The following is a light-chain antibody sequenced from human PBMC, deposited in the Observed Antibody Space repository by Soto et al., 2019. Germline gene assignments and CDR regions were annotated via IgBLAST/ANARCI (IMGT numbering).Light chain of an antibody. V-gene: IGLV1-40*01. Sequence: QAVVTQPPSVSGAPGQRVTISCTGSSSNLGADYDVHWYQHLPGTAPNLLIYSNSDRPSGVPDRFSGSKSGTSASLAIAGLQAEDEAEYYCSSFTRSSTYVFGSGTKLTVL. CDR3: SSFTRSSTYV. CDR1: SSNLGADYD. CDR2: SNS. J-gene: IGLJ1*01.